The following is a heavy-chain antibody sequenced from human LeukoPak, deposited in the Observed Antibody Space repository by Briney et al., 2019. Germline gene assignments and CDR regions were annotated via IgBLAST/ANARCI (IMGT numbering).Heavy chain of an antibody. J-gene: IGHJ5*02. D-gene: IGHD3-3*01. V-gene: IGHV1-58*01. CDR1: GFTFTSSA. CDR3: AAVGITIFGVVISWFDP. Sequence: ASVKVSCKASGFTFTSSAVQWVRQARGQRLEWIGWIVVGSGNTNYAQKFQEGVTITRDMSTSTAYMELSSLRSEDTAVYYCAAVGITIFGVVISWFDPWGQGTLVTVSS. CDR2: IVVGSGNT.